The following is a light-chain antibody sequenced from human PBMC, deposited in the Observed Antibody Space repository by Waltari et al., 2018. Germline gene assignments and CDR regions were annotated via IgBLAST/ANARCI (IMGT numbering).Light chain of an antibody. V-gene: IGKV3-15*01. CDR2: GAT. CDR1: QTVSSN. J-gene: IGKJ2*01. Sequence: EIVMTQSPATLSVSQGERVTLSCRASQTVSSNLAWYQRKRGQAPRILRYGATTRATGVPARFSASGSWSDFTLTICSLSSEGCLVYYCQQYVSRPNTFRHGTKLEIK. CDR3: QQYVSRPNT.